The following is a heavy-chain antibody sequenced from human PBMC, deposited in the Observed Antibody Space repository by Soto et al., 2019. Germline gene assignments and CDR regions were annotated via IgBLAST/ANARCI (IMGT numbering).Heavy chain of an antibody. D-gene: IGHD3-3*01. CDR3: ARVYYDFWSGYYTEYYYYYYGMDV. J-gene: IGHJ6*02. V-gene: IGHV4-30-4*01. CDR1: GGSISSGDYY. Sequence: PSETLSLTCTVSGGSISSGDYYWSWIRQPPGKGLEWIGYIYYSGSTYYNPSLKSRVTISVDTSKNQFSLKLSSVTAADTAVYYCARVYYDFWSGYYTEYYYYYYGMDVWGQGTTVTVSS. CDR2: IYYSGST.